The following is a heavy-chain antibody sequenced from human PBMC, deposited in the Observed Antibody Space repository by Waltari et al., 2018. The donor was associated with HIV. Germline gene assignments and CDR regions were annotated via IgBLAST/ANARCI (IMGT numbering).Heavy chain of an antibody. CDR3: ARPSSGWYYLDY. J-gene: IGHJ4*02. CDR1: GGSIRSSSYY. Sequence: QLQLQESGPGLVKPSETLSLTCPVSGGSIRSSSYYWGWIRQPPGKGLEWIGSIYYSGSTYYNPSLKSRVTISVDTSKNQFSVKLSSVTAADTAVYYCARPSSGWYYLDYWGQGMLVTVSS. CDR2: IYYSGST. D-gene: IGHD6-19*01. V-gene: IGHV4-39*01.